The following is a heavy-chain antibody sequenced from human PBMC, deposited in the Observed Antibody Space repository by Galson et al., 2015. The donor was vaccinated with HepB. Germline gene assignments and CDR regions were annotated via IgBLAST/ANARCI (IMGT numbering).Heavy chain of an antibody. CDR3: AKASSFNSGWLVD. D-gene: IGHD6-19*01. CDR1: GFTFSSYA. J-gene: IGHJ4*02. Sequence: SLRLSCAVSGFTFSSYAMRWVRQAPGKGLEWVSGISGSGGSTDYAYSVKGRFTISRDNSKNTLYLQMNSLRVDDTAVYYCAKASSFNSGWLVDWGQGTLVTVSS. CDR2: ISGSGGST. V-gene: IGHV3-23*01.